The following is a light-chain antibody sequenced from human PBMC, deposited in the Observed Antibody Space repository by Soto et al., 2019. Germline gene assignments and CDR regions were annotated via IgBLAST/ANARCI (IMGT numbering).Light chain of an antibody. V-gene: IGLV2-14*01. CDR3: CSYTRTSNHYF. CDR2: EVR. J-gene: IGLJ1*01. CDR1: SSDIGGYDY. Sequence: QSVLTQPASVSGSPGQSLTISCTGTSSDIGGYDYVSWYQQRPGKAPKLMIYEVRYRPSGVSNRLSGSKSGNTASLTISGLQAEDEADYYCCSYTRTSNHYFFGSGTKVTVL.